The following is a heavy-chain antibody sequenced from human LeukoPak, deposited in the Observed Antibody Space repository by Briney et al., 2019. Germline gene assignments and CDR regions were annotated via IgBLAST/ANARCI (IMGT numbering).Heavy chain of an antibody. J-gene: IGHJ4*02. Sequence: RTSETLSLTCTVSGGSISSSSYYWGWIRQPPGKGLEWIGSIYYSGSTYYNPSLKSRVTISVDTSKNQFSLKLSSATAADTAVYYCARSDYGFAEYYDSSGYYPYYFDYWGQGTLVTVSS. CDR1: GGSISSSSYY. CDR2: IYYSGST. CDR3: ARSDYGFAEYYDSSGYYPYYFDY. D-gene: IGHD3-22*01. V-gene: IGHV4-39*01.